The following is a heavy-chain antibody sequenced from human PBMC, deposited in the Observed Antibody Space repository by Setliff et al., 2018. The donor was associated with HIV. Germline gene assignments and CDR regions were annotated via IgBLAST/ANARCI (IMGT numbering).Heavy chain of an antibody. CDR2: VYTNGNT. CDR1: GGSISSYY. V-gene: IGHV4-4*09. J-gene: IGHJ4*02. CDR3: AKSPGFSGYGGSG. Sequence: SETLSLTCTVSGGSISSYYCSWIRQPPGKELEWIGYVYTNGNTNYNPSLTSRVTISVDTSTNQFSLRLSSVTAADTAVYYCAKSPGFSGYGGSGWGQGTLVTVSS. D-gene: IGHD5-12*01.